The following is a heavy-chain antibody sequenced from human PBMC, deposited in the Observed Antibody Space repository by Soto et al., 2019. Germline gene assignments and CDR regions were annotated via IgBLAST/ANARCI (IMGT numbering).Heavy chain of an antibody. J-gene: IGHJ6*02. V-gene: IGHV3-33*01. CDR3: ARDSGYCSGGGCYSGFSDYYYGMDV. D-gene: IGHD2-15*01. CDR1: GFTFSSYG. Sequence: PGGSLRLSCAASGFTFSSYGMHWVRQAPGKGLEWVAVIWYDGSNKYYADSVKGRFTISRDNSKNTLYLQMNSLRAEDTAVYYCARDSGYCSGGGCYSGFSDYYYGMDVWGQGTTVTVSS. CDR2: IWYDGSNK.